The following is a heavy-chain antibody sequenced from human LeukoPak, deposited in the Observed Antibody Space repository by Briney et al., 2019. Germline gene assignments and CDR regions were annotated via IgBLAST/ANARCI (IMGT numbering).Heavy chain of an antibody. D-gene: IGHD3-3*01. J-gene: IGHJ5*02. Sequence: SETLSLTCTVSGGSISSYYWSWIRQPAGKGLEWIGRIYTSGSTNYNPSLKSRVTMSVDTSKNQFSLKLSSVTAADTAVYYCARWGTYYDFWSGYSRFDPWGQGTLVTVSS. V-gene: IGHV4-4*07. CDR3: ARWGTYYDFWSGYSRFDP. CDR2: IYTSGST. CDR1: GGSISSYY.